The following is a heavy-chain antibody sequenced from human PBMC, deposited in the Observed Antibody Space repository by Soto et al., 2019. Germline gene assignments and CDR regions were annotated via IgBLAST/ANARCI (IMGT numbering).Heavy chain of an antibody. CDR2: ISAYNSNT. V-gene: IGHV1-18*01. Sequence: QVQLVQSGAEVKKPGASVKVSCKASGYTFTRYGITSVRRAAGQGLEWMGWISAYNSNTKYAQKLQGRVTMTTDKSTSTAYVELRSLRSDDTAGYYCAGEPNYFDYWGQGTLVTVAS. CDR1: GYTFTRYG. J-gene: IGHJ4*02. CDR3: AGEPNYFDY.